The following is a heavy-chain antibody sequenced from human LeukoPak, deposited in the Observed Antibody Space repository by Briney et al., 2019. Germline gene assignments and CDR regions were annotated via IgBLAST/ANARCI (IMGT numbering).Heavy chain of an antibody. CDR3: ARGSGYCSSTSCYHYFEY. Sequence: GASVKVSCMASGYTFIDYYIHWVRQAPGQGLEWMGRINPNSGDTNYAQKFKGRVTMSRDTPISAAYMELSRLRSDDTAVYYCARGSGYCSSTSCYHYFEYWGQGTLVTVSS. CDR1: GYTFIDYY. V-gene: IGHV1-2*06. J-gene: IGHJ4*02. D-gene: IGHD2-2*01. CDR2: INPNSGDT.